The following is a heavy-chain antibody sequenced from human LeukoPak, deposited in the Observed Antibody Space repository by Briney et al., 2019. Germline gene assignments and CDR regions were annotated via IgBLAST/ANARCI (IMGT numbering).Heavy chain of an antibody. CDR2: ISGSGGST. CDR3: ATSYCGGDCYLP. D-gene: IGHD2-21*02. V-gene: IGHV3-23*01. CDR1: GYTFSSYA. J-gene: IGHJ5*02. Sequence: GGSLRLSCAASGYTFSSYAMSWVRQAPGKGLEWVSAISGSGGSTDYADSVKGRFTISRDNSKNTLYLQMNSLRVEDTAVYYCATSYCGGDCYLPWGQGTLVTVSS.